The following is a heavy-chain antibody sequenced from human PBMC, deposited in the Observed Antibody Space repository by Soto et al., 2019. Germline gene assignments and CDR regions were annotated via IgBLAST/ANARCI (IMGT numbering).Heavy chain of an antibody. CDR2: IYHSGST. CDR1: SGSISSNW. CDR3: SSQTYSYAWHH. D-gene: IGHD5-18*01. J-gene: IGHJ5*02. Sequence: SETLSLTCVVSSGSISSNWWSWVRQPPGKGLEWIGEIYHSGSTNYNPSLNSRVTISVDKSKNHFSLDLGSVTAADTAVYYCSSQTYSYAWHHWGQGIQVTVSS. V-gene: IGHV4-4*02.